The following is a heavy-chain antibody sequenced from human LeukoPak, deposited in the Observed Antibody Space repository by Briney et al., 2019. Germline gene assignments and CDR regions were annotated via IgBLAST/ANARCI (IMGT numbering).Heavy chain of an antibody. CDR1: GGSISSYY. CDR3: ARGQKYTSGSTVTELGSRYFDY. D-gene: IGHD5-18*01. J-gene: IGHJ4*02. Sequence: PSETLSLTCTVSGGSISSYYWNWIRQPPGKGLEWIGYIFYSGRTSYNPSLKSRVTLSVDTSKNWFSLRLTSVTAADTAVYYCARGQKYTSGSTVTELGSRYFDYWGQGTLVTVSS. V-gene: IGHV4-59*01. CDR2: IFYSGRT.